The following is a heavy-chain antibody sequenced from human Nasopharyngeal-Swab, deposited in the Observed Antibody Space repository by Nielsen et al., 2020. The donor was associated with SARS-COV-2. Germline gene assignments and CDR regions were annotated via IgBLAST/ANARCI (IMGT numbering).Heavy chain of an antibody. D-gene: IGHD2-2*01. V-gene: IGHV3-13*01. CDR3: VKGMPQSGGMDV. Sequence: GESLKISCAASGFTFSSNDMHWVRLPRGKGLEWVSAIGAAGGTYYPDSVKGRFTISRENAKNSLNLQMNSLRAEDTAIYYCVKGMPQSGGMDVWGKGTTVSVSS. J-gene: IGHJ6*03. CDR2: IGAAGGT. CDR1: GFTFSSND.